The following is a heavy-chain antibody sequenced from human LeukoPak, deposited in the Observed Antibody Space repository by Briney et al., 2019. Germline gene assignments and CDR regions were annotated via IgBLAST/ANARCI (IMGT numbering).Heavy chain of an antibody. D-gene: IGHD2-15*01. CDR1: GFTFSNYW. CDR2: IKQDGSEK. Sequence: GGSLRLSCAASGFTFSNYWMSWVRQAPRKGLEWVANIKQDGSEKSYVGSVTGRFTISRDNAKNSLYMQMNSLRAEDTAVYYCVRQRRYCSGDSCYQRTFDYWGQGTLVTVSS. V-gene: IGHV3-7*01. CDR3: VRQRRYCSGDSCYQRTFDY. J-gene: IGHJ4*02.